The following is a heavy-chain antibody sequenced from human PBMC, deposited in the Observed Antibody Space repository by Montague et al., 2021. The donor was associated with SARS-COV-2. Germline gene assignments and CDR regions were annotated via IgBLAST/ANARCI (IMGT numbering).Heavy chain of an antibody. CDR2: IKQSGST. Sequence: SETLSLTCGVSGGSFGDDHWSWIRQPPGKGLEWIGDIKQSGSTNYNPSLKSRVTISVDTSRNQFSLKLTSVTAADTAAYFCARGHLSVSMIVVVFTSASYYFDYWGQGALVPVSS. V-gene: IGHV4-34*01. CDR3: ARGHLSVSMIVVVFTSASYYFDY. J-gene: IGHJ4*02. CDR1: GGSFGDDH. D-gene: IGHD3-22*01.